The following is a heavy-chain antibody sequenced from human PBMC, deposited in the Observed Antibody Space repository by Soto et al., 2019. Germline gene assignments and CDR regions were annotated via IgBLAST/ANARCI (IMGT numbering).Heavy chain of an antibody. CDR2: ISYDGSNK. CDR1: GFTFSSYG. J-gene: IGHJ4*02. Sequence: QVQLVESGGGVVQPGRSLRLSCAASGFTFSSYGMHWVRQAPGKGLEWVAVISYDGSNKYYADSVKGRFTISRDNSKNTLYLQMNSLRAEDTAVYYCAKDQRDYGDYSYFDYWGQGTLVNVSS. V-gene: IGHV3-30*18. CDR3: AKDQRDYGDYSYFDY. D-gene: IGHD4-17*01.